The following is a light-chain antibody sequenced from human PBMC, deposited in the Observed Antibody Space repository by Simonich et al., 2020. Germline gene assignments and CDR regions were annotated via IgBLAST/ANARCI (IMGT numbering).Light chain of an antibody. CDR2: WAS. CDR3: QQYYSTPPYT. J-gene: IGKJ2*01. CDR1: QSVLYSSNNKNY. V-gene: IGKV4-1*01. Sequence: DIVMTHSPDSLAVSLGERATINCKSSQSVLYSSNNKNYLAWYQPKPGQPPKLLIYWASTRESGVPYRFSGSGSGTDFTLTISSLQAEDVAVYYCQQYYSTPPYTFGQGTKLEIK.